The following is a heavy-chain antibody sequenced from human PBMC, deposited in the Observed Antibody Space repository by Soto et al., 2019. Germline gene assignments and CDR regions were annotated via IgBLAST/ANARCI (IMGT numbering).Heavy chain of an antibody. CDR2: INPATGAA. CDR3: ARGGGVGVAGSAAFDM. CDR1: GYPVTAYY. Sequence: QLHLVQSGAVVKKPGASVTVSCSASGYPVTAYYMHWVRQAPGRGLEWMGGINPATGAAKYTQTSQGRVTVTRDTATGTVFMELGGLTSGDPAVFYCARGGGVGVAGSAAFDMWGQGTLVTVSS. D-gene: IGHD3-3*01. V-gene: IGHV1-2*02. J-gene: IGHJ3*02.